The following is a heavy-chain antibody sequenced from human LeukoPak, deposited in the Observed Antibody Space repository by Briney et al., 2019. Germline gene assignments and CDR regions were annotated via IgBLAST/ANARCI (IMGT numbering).Heavy chain of an antibody. Sequence: GRSLRLSCAASGFTFSSYGMHWVRQAPGKGLEWVAVISYDGSNKYYADSVKGRFTISRDNSKNTLYLQMNSLRAEDTAVYYCAKEESEYSGYVPSLYFDYWGQGTLDTVSS. CDR2: ISYDGSNK. CDR1: GFTFSSYG. CDR3: AKEESEYSGYVPSLYFDY. J-gene: IGHJ4*02. V-gene: IGHV3-30*18. D-gene: IGHD5-12*01.